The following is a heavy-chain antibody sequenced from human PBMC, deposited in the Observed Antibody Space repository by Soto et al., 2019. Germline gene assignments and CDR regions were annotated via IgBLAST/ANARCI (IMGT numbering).Heavy chain of an antibody. CDR3: ARAAARPSRYYYGMDV. CDR2: IYYSGST. Sequence: SETLSLTCTVSSGSISSYYWSRIRQPPGKGLEWIGYIYYSGSTNYNPSLKSRVTISVDTSKSQFSLKLSSVTAADTAVYYCARAAARPSRYYYGMDVWGQGTTVTVSS. J-gene: IGHJ6*02. CDR1: SGSISSYY. V-gene: IGHV4-59*01. D-gene: IGHD6-6*01.